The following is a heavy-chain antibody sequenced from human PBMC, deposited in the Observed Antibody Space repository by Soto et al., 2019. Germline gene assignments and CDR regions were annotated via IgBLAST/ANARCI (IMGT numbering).Heavy chain of an antibody. CDR2: ISSSSSYI. Sequence: GGSLRLSCAASGFTFSSYSMNWVRQAPGKGLEWVSSISSSSSYIYYADSVKGRFTISRDNAKNSLYLQMNSLRAEDTAVYYCARDSHFNKPVIAARFSYMDVWGKGTTVTVSS. J-gene: IGHJ6*03. D-gene: IGHD6-6*01. CDR3: ARDSHFNKPVIAARFSYMDV. CDR1: GFTFSSYS. V-gene: IGHV3-21*01.